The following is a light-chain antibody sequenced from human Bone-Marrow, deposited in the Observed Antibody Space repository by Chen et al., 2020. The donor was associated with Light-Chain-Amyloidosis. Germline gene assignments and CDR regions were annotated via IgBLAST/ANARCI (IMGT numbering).Light chain of an antibody. V-gene: IGLV3-25*03. CDR3: QSADSSSTDEVI. CDR2: RDA. J-gene: IGLJ2*01. Sequence: SYELTQPPSVSVSPGQTARITCSGDDLPTKYAYWYQQKPGQAPVLVIPRDAERPSGISERFSGSSSGTTATLTISGVQAEDEADYHCQSADSSSTDEVIFGGGTKLTVL. CDR1: DLPTKY.